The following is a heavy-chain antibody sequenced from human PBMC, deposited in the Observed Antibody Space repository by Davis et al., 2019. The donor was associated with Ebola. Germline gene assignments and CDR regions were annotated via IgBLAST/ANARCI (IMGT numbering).Heavy chain of an antibody. Sequence: SETLSLTCTVSGGSICSYYWSWIRQPPGKGLEWIGYIYYSGSTNYNPSLKSRVTISVDTSKNQFSLKLSSVTAADTAVYYCARYNWNDVFYYYYGMDVWGQGTTVTVSS. CDR3: ARYNWNDVFYYYYGMDV. J-gene: IGHJ6*02. D-gene: IGHD1-20*01. CDR1: GGSICSYY. CDR2: IYYSGST. V-gene: IGHV4-59*08.